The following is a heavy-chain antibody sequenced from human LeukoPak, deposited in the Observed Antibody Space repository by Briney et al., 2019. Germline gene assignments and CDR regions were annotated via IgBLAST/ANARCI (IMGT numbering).Heavy chain of an antibody. J-gene: IGHJ4*02. CDR1: GLTFSTYG. Sequence: GGSLRLSCAASGLTFSTYGMHWVRQAPGKAMEWVAVIWYDGSNEYYADSVKGRFTISRHNSKSTLYLQLNSLRAEDTAVYYCARDSIRDGYNSDYFDYWGQGTLVTVSS. CDR2: IWYDGSNE. CDR3: ARDSIRDGYNSDYFDY. D-gene: IGHD5-24*01. V-gene: IGHV3-33*01.